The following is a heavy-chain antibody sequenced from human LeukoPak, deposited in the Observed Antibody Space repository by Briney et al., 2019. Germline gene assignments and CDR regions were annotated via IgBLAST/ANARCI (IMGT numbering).Heavy chain of an antibody. CDR2: INTDGRST. Sequence: GGSLRLSCAASGFTFSSNWMHWVRQAPGKGLVWVSRINTDGRSTSYADSVKGRFTISRDNAKNTLYLQMNSLRAEDTAVYYCTRDNSVSNWFDPWGQGTLVTVSS. CDR3: TRDNSVSNWFDP. V-gene: IGHV3-74*01. CDR1: GFTFSSNW. J-gene: IGHJ5*02. D-gene: IGHD2/OR15-2a*01.